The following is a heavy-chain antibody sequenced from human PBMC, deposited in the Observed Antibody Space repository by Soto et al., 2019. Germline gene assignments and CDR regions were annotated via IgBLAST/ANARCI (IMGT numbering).Heavy chain of an antibody. D-gene: IGHD4-17*01. CDR1: GRSFSGYY. J-gene: IGHJ6*02. CDR3: ARGEVAYGDYYYYGMDV. V-gene: IGHV4-34*01. CDR2: INHSGST. Sequence: QVQLQQGGAGLLKPSETLSLTCAVYGRSFSGYYWSWIRQPPGKGLEWIGEINHSGSTNYNPSLKIRVTISVDTSKNQFSLKLSSVTAADTAVYYCARGEVAYGDYYYYGMDVWGQGTTVTFSS.